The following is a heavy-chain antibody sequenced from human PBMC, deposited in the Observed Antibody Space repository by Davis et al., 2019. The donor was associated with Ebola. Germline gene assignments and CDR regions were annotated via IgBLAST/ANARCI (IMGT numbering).Heavy chain of an antibody. D-gene: IGHD3-9*01. V-gene: IGHV3-30*02. CDR3: ARDYHYDILTGPYLDY. Sequence: PGGSLRLSCAASGFSFSSYDIHWVRQAPGKGLEWVALIRYDGSNKYYADSVKGRFTISRDNSKNTLYLQMNSLRAEDTAVYYCARDYHYDILTGPYLDYWGQGTLVTVSS. CDR1: GFSFSSYD. J-gene: IGHJ4*02. CDR2: IRYDGSNK.